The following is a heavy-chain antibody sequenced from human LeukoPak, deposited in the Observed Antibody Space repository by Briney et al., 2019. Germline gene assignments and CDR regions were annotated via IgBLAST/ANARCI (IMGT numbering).Heavy chain of an antibody. J-gene: IGHJ4*02. CDR3: ARDPMTHFFDY. D-gene: IGHD2-21*02. V-gene: IGHV4-4*07. CDR2: IYASGST. Sequence: SETLSLTCNVSGGSISGYYWHWIRQPAGKGLEWTGRIYASGSTNYNPSLGSRVTMSLDTSKNYFSLKLNSVTAADTAVYFCARDPMTHFFDYWGQGTLVTVSP. CDR1: GGSISGYY.